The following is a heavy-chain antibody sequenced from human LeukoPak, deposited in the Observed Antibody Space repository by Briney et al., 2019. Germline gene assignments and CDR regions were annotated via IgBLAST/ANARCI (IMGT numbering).Heavy chain of an antibody. CDR3: ARRPRDTSGYYLGAFHD. CDR1: GFTFTNYA. J-gene: IGHJ3*01. Sequence: GGSLRLSCAASGFTFTNYAMTWVRQAPGKGLEWVSVIGASGADTYYSDSVKGRFTVSRDNSQNTLFLHMSSLRAEDTAIYFCARRPRDTSGYYLGAFHDWGQGTTVTVSS. V-gene: IGHV3-23*01. D-gene: IGHD3-22*01. CDR2: IGASGADT.